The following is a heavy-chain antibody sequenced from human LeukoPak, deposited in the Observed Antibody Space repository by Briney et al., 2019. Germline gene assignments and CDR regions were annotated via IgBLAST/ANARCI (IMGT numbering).Heavy chain of an antibody. CDR1: GYTFTSHF. V-gene: IGHV1-2*02. CDR2: INPNSGGT. J-gene: IGHJ3*02. D-gene: IGHD1-1*01. CDR3: ARARGNPDAFDI. Sequence: ASVKVSCKASGYTFTSHFMHWVRQAPGQGLEWMGWINPNSGGTNYAQKFQGRVTMARDTSISTAYMEVSSLRSDDTAVYYCARARGNPDAFDIWGQGTMVTVSS.